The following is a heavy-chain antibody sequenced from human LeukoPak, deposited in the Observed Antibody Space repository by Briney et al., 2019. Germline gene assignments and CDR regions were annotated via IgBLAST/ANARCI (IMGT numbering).Heavy chain of an antibody. D-gene: IGHD6-6*01. Sequence: GGSLRLSCGASGFTFSSYAMSWVRQAPGKGLEWVSAISGSGGSTYYADSVKGRFTISRDNSKNTLYLQMNSLRAEDTAVYYCAKVGSSSYAFDIWGQGTMVTVSS. J-gene: IGHJ3*02. V-gene: IGHV3-23*01. CDR3: AKVGSSSYAFDI. CDR2: ISGSGGST. CDR1: GFTFSSYA.